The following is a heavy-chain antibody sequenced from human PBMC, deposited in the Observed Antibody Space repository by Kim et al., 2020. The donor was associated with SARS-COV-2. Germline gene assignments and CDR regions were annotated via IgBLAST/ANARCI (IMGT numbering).Heavy chain of an antibody. CDR3: ARVSLGGFKFGYIQH. CDR2: INHSGST. Sequence: SETLSLTCAVYGGSFSGYYWSWIRQPPGKGLEWIGEINHSGSTNYNPSLKSRVTISVDTSKNQFSLKLSSVTAADTAVYYCARVSLGGFKFGYIQHWGQGTLVTVSS. CDR1: GGSFSGYY. V-gene: IGHV4-34*01. D-gene: IGHD3-16*01. J-gene: IGHJ1*01.